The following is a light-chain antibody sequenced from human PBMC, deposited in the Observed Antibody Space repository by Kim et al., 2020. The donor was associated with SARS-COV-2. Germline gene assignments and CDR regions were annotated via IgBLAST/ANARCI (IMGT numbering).Light chain of an antibody. CDR2: WAS. V-gene: IGKV4-1*01. CDR1: QSVLYSSNNKNY. Sequence: DIVMTQSPDSLAVSLGERATINCKSSQSVLYSSNNKNYLAWYQQKPRQPPKLLIYWASTRESGVPDRFGGSGSGTDFTLTISSLQAEDVAVYYCQQYYSTPYTFGQGTKLEIK. J-gene: IGKJ2*01. CDR3: QQYYSTPYT.